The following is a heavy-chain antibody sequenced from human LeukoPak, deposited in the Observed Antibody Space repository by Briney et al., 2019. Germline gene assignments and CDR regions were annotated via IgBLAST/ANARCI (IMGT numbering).Heavy chain of an antibody. Sequence: PSETLSLTCTVSGGSINHHYWSWIRQPPGKGLEYVGYIYYTGGTNYNPSLRSRATVSVDASKNQFSLKLSSVTATDTAVYYCARLGFCRGDNCLDDYWGQGTLVTVSS. V-gene: IGHV4-59*08. J-gene: IGHJ4*02. CDR3: ARLGFCRGDNCLDDY. CDR1: GGSINHHY. CDR2: IYYTGGT. D-gene: IGHD2-15*01.